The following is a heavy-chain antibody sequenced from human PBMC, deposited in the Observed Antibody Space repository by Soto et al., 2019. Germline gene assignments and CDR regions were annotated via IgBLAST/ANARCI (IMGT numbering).Heavy chain of an antibody. CDR1: GFSFSISP. J-gene: IGHJ4*02. D-gene: IGHD2-8*02. V-gene: IGHV3-30-3*01. CDR2: ISYDGTNK. Sequence: QVQLVESGGGVVQPGRSVRLSCAASGFSFSISPMHWVRQAPGKGPEWVAVISYDGTNKFYADTVKGRFTISRDNSKSTIYMQVDSLRPEDAAFYYCAMDPNTTGGQHWALNYFDSWGQGTLVTVSS. CDR3: AMDPNTTGGQHWALNYFDS.